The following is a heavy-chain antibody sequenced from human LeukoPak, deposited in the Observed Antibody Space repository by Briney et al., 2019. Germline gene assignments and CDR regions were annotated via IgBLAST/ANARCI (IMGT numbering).Heavy chain of an antibody. CDR1: GYTFTSYY. CDR3: ARDNMVRGVISDVFDI. J-gene: IGHJ3*02. Sequence: HGASVKVSCKASGYTFTSYYMHWVRQAPGQGLEWMGIINPSGGSTSYAQKFQGRVTITRDMSTSTVYMELSSLRSEDTAVYHCARDNMVRGVISDVFDIWGQGTMVTVSS. V-gene: IGHV1-46*01. D-gene: IGHD3-10*01. CDR2: INPSGGST.